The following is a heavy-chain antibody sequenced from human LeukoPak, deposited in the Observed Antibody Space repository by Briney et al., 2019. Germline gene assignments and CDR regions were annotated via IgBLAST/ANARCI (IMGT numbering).Heavy chain of an antibody. V-gene: IGHV5-51*01. CDR3: ARVGITIFGVAPYYYYGMDV. Sequence: GESLKISCKGSGYSFTSYWIGWVRQVPGKGLEWMGIIYPGDSDTRYSPSFQGQVTISADKSISTAYLQWSSLKASDTAMYYCARVGITIFGVAPYYYYGMDVWGQGTTVTVSS. J-gene: IGHJ6*02. CDR2: IYPGDSDT. D-gene: IGHD3-3*01. CDR1: GYSFTSYW.